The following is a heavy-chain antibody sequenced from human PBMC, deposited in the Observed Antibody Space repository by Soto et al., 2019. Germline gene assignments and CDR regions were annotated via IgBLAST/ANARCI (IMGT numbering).Heavy chain of an antibody. J-gene: IGHJ4*02. CDR1: GYIFTSNA. V-gene: IGHV1-3*04. D-gene: IGHD6-13*01. Sequence: QVQLVQSGAEEKKPGASVKISCKASGYIFTSNAMHWVRQAPGQRLEWMGWINTANGKTKYSQKFQGRVTITTDTAASTAYMELSSLISEDTAVYYCARWGLETAGPDYWGQGTLVTVSS. CDR2: INTANGKT. CDR3: ARWGLETAGPDY.